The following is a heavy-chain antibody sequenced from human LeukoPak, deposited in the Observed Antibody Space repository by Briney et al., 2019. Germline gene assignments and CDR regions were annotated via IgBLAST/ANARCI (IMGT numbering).Heavy chain of an antibody. CDR1: GFTFSTYG. D-gene: IGHD1-14*01. CDR3: GRLPEYGYSCFDY. J-gene: IGHJ4*02. V-gene: IGHV3-48*03. CDR2: ISGSGSTT. Sequence: PGGSLRLSCAASGFTFSTYGMNWVRHAPGKGLEWVSSISGSGSTTYYADSVKGRFTISRDNSKNTLNLPMNSLRAEDTAVDYWGRLPEYGYSCFDYWGQGTLVTVSS.